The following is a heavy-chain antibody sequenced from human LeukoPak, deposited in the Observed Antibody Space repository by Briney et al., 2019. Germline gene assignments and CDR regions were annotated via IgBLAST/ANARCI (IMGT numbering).Heavy chain of an antibody. V-gene: IGHV3-11*04. J-gene: IGHJ4*02. CDR2: IGSSGTTI. Sequence: GGSLRLSCAASGFTIRTNYMSWVRQAPGKGLEWVSNIGSSGTTIYYADSVRGRFSISRDNAKSSLYLQMNSLRVEDTAVYYCALLAVASDFDYWGQGALVTVSS. CDR3: ALLAVASDFDY. D-gene: IGHD6-19*01. CDR1: GFTIRTNY.